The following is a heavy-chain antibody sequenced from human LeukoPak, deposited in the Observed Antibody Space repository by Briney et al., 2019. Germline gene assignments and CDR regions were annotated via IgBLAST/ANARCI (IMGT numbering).Heavy chain of an antibody. V-gene: IGHV4-39*01. Sequence: SETLSLTCTVSGGSINSNNYYWGWIRQPPGKGLEWIGGAYYSGTTYYSPSLKSRVTISVDTSRNHFSLNLNSVTAADTAVYYCARHSSSAWYYYFDYWGQGSFVTVSS. CDR1: GGSINSNNYY. CDR2: AYYSGTT. D-gene: IGHD6-19*01. CDR3: ARHSSSAWYYYFDY. J-gene: IGHJ4*02.